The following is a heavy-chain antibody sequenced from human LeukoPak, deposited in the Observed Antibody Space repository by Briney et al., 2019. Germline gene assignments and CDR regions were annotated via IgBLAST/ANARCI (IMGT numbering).Heavy chain of an antibody. J-gene: IGHJ4*02. D-gene: IGHD1-26*01. CDR3: AREDGVVGASSAFDY. V-gene: IGHV3-21*01. Sequence: PGGSLRLSCAASGLTFSTYTLNWVRQAPGKGLEWVSSINNRGNYIYYADSVKGRFTISRDNAKNSLYLQMNSLRAEDTAVYYCAREDGVVGASSAFDYWGQGILVTVSS. CDR2: INNRGNYI. CDR1: GLTFSTYT.